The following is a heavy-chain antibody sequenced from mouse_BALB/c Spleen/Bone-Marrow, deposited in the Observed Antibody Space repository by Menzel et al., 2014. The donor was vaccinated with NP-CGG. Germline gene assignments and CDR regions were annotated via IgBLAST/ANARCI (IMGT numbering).Heavy chain of an antibody. D-gene: IGHD1-3*01. J-gene: IGHJ2*01. CDR3: ARRKSGKGYFDY. V-gene: IGHV2-2*02. CDR1: GFSLTSYG. Sequence: VKVVESGPGLVKPSQSLSITCTVSGFSLTSYGVHWVRQSPGKGLEWLGVIWSGGSTDYNAAFISRLSISKDNSKSXVFFKMNSLQANDTAIYYCARRKSGKGYFDYWGQGTTLTVSS. CDR2: IWSGGST.